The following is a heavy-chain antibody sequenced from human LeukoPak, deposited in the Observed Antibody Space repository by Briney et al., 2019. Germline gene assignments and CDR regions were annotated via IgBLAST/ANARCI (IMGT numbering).Heavy chain of an antibody. Sequence: PGGSLRLSCTASGFIFSSYEMNWVRQAPGKGLVWVSYISISGSTIYYADSVKGRFTISRDNAKNSLYLQMNSLRAEDTAVYYCARGYASSYWGQGTLVTVSS. J-gene: IGHJ4*02. CDR1: GFIFSSYE. CDR3: ARGYASSY. CDR2: ISISGSTI. D-gene: IGHD2-2*01. V-gene: IGHV3-48*03.